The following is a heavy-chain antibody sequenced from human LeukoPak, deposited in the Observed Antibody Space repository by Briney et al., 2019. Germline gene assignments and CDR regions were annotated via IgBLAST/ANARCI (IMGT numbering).Heavy chain of an antibody. J-gene: IGHJ6*03. CDR1: RFTFSSYR. Sequence: GGSLRLSCAASRFTFSSYRINWVRQAPGKGLEWVSSISSSSYIYYADSVKGRFTISRDNAKNSLYLQMNSLRAEDTAVYYCARVVASWDYYYMDVWGKGTTVTVSS. D-gene: IGHD5-12*01. V-gene: IGHV3-21*01. CDR3: ARVVASWDYYYMDV. CDR2: ISSSSYI.